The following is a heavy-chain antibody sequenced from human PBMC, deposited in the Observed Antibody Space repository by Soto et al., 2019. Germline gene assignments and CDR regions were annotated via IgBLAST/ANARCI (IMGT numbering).Heavy chain of an antibody. J-gene: IGHJ4*02. Sequence: EVQLVESGGGLVQPGGSLRLSCAASGFTFTNNWIHWVRQAPGKGLVWVSRVNTYGSITNYADSVRGRFTISRDNAKNTVYLQMNSLRVEDTAVYYCVRGAHSAYYFYFWGQGTLVTVSS. CDR2: VNTYGSIT. D-gene: IGHD3-10*01. CDR3: VRGAHSAYYFYF. V-gene: IGHV3-74*01. CDR1: GFTFTNNW.